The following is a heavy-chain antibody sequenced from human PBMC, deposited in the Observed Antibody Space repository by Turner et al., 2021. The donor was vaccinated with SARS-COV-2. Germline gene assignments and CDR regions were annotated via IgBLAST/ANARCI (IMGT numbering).Heavy chain of an antibody. CDR1: GYTLTELS. V-gene: IGHV1-24*01. CDR2: FDPEDGET. D-gene: IGHD2-21*02. J-gene: IGHJ4*02. Sequence: QVQLVQSGAEVKKPGASVKVSCKVSGYTLTELSMQWVRQAPGKGLEWMGGFDPEDGETIYAQKFQGRVTMTEDTSTDTAYMELSSLRSGDTALYYCATGYAYCGGDCSIHYWGQGTLVTVSS. CDR3: ATGYAYCGGDCSIHY.